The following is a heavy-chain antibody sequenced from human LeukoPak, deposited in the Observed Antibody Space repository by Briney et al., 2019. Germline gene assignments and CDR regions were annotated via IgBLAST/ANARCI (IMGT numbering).Heavy chain of an antibody. CDR2: INPNSGST. CDR1: GYIFTGYY. D-gene: IGHD1-26*01. CDR3: AAPLGATEAFDY. V-gene: IGHV1-2*02. Sequence: ASVKVSCKASGYIFTGYYMHWVRQPPGQGLEWMGWINPNSGSTNYAQKFQGRVTMTRDTSIRTAYMEMSRLRSDDTAVYYCAAPLGATEAFDYWGQGTLVTVSS. J-gene: IGHJ4*02.